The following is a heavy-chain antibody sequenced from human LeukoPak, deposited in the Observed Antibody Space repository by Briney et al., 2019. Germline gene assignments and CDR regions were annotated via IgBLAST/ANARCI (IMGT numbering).Heavy chain of an antibody. D-gene: IGHD3-22*01. V-gene: IGHV1-69*13. CDR3: ARAPRTYYYDSSGYDY. J-gene: IGHJ4*02. Sequence: GASVKVSCKASGGTFSSYAISWVRQAPGQGLEWMGGIIPIFGTANYAQKFQGRVTITADESTSTAYMEPSSLRSEDTAVYYCARAPRTYYYDSSGYDYWGQGTLVTVSS. CDR1: GGTFSSYA. CDR2: IIPIFGTA.